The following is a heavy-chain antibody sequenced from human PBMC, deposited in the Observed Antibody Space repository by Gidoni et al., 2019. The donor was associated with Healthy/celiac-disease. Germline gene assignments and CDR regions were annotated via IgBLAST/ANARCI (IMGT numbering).Heavy chain of an antibody. CDR1: GASISSYY. J-gene: IGHJ6*02. V-gene: IGHV4-59*01. D-gene: IGHD1-26*01. CDR2: IYYSGST. Sequence: QVQLQESGPGLVKPQATPSLTSTSSGASISSYYWSWIRQPPGKGLEWIWYIYYSGSTNYNPSLKSRVTRSGDTSKNQFSLKLSSVTAADTAVYYCARDLLGGSYYPLDVWGQGTTVTVSS. CDR3: ARDLLGGSYYPLDV.